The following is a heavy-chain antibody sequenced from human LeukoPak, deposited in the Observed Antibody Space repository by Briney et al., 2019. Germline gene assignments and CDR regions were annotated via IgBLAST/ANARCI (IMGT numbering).Heavy chain of an antibody. CDR3: ARDQTYYEILAGYYTGTAFDY. CDR2: ISAYNGNT. V-gene: IGHV1-18*01. D-gene: IGHD3-9*01. J-gene: IGHJ4*02. CDR1: GYTFTSYG. Sequence: GASVKVSCKASGYTFTSYGISWVRQAPGQGLEWMGWISAYNGNTNYAQKLQGRVTMTTDTSTSTAYMELRSLRSDDTAVYYCARDQTYYEILAGYYTGTAFDYWGQGTLVTVSS.